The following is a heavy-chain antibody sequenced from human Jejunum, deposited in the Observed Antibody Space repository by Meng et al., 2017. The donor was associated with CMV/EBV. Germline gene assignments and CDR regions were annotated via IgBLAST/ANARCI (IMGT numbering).Heavy chain of an antibody. CDR2: IYHSGST. V-gene: IGHV4-4*02. CDR3: ARGDKDRFDY. CDR1: GGSMSSLNW. J-gene: IGHJ4*02. Sequence: QLQVEEAGQGLGKPAGTPALTFAVSGGSMSSLNWWRWVRQPPGKGLEWIGEIYHSGSTNYNPSIKSRVSISVDKSKNQFPLKLSSVTAADTAVYYCARGDKDRFDYWGQGTLVTVSS.